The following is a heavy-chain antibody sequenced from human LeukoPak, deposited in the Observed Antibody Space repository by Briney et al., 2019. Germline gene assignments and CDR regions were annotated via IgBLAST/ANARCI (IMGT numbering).Heavy chain of an antibody. J-gene: IGHJ4*02. CDR2: VGVSDDTT. Sequence: GGSLRLSCVASRLIFSNYVMSWVRQAPGKGLEWVSTVGVSDDTTYYADSVKGRFTISRDNSKTTLYLQMNSLSVEDTAVYYCAQHMSRASHPFDYWGQGTLVTVSS. V-gene: IGHV3-23*01. CDR3: AQHMSRASHPFDY. CDR1: RLIFSNYV. D-gene: IGHD5/OR15-5a*01.